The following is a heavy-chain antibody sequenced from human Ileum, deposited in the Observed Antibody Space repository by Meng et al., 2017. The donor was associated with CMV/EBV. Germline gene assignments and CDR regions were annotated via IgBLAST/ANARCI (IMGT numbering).Heavy chain of an antibody. CDR3: ARKGSGYNTYYFDY. J-gene: IGHJ4*02. V-gene: IGHV4-39*07. D-gene: IGHD3-3*01. Sequence: QLQLHEPCPGLLKPSQTLSLICTVSGGSITNSNYYWGWIRQPPGKGLEWIGSIYYNGRTYYKPSLKSRATLSIDTSNSQLSLKMTSVTAADTAVYYCARKGSGYNTYYFDYWGQGALVTVSS. CDR2: IYYNGRT. CDR1: GGSITNSNYY.